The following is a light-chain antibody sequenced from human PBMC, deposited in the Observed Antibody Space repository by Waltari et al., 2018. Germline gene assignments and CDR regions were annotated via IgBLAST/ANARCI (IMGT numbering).Light chain of an antibody. CDR3: QSYDSSLTDFV. CDR2: ANN. Sequence: QSVLTQPPSVSGAPGQRVTHPRPGSSPNPGARFASPWYQQLPGAPPQPLIYANNHRPSGVPARFSGSKSDTSASLAITGLQAEDEADYYCQSYDSSLTDFVFGSGTRVSV. V-gene: IGLV1-40*01. J-gene: IGLJ1*01. CDR1: SPNPGARFA.